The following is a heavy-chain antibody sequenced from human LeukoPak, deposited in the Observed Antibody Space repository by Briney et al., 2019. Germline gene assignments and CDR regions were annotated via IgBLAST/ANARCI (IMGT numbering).Heavy chain of an antibody. CDR2: INHSGST. Sequence: SETLSLTCAVYGGSFSGYYWSWIRQPPGKGLEWIGEINHSGSTNYNPSLKSRVTISVDTSKNQFSLKLSSVTAADTAVYYCARENRYDLGGVGFDPWGQGTLVTVSS. CDR3: ARENRYDLGGVGFDP. D-gene: IGHD3-16*01. V-gene: IGHV4-34*01. J-gene: IGHJ5*02. CDR1: GGSFSGYY.